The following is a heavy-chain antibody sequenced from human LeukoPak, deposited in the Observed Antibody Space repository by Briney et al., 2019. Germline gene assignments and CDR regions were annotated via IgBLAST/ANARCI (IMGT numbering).Heavy chain of an antibody. CDR1: GGTFSSYA. V-gene: IGHV1-69*05. D-gene: IGHD6-6*01. Sequence: ASVKVSCKASGGTFSSYAISWVRQAPGQGLEWMGAIIPIFGTANYAQKFQGRVTITTDESTSTAYMELSSLRSEDTAVYYCARGSSSSGPFDYWGQGTLVTVSS. CDR2: IIPIFGTA. J-gene: IGHJ4*02. CDR3: ARGSSSSGPFDY.